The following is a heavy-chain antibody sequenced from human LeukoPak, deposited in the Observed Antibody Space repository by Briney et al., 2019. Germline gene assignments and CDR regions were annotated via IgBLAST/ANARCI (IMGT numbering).Heavy chain of an antibody. J-gene: IGHJ4*02. CDR2: IWYDGSNK. V-gene: IGHV3-33*01. Sequence: PGRSLRLSCAASGFTFSSYGMHWVRQAPGKGLEGVAVIWYDGSNKYYADSVKGRFTISRDNSKNTLYLQMNSLRAEDTAVYYCASDRFGVVIMESYYFDYWGQGTLVTVSS. CDR3: ASDRFGVVIMESYYFDY. CDR1: GFTFSSYG. D-gene: IGHD3-3*01.